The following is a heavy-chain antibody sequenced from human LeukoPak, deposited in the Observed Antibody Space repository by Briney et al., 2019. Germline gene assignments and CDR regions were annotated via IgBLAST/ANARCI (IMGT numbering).Heavy chain of an antibody. D-gene: IGHD5-24*01. CDR2: IKSKTDGGTT. Sequence: GGSLRLSCAASGFTFSNAWMSWVRQAPGKGLEWVGRIKSKTDGGTTDYAAPVKGRFTISRDDSKNTLYLQMNSLKTEDTAVYYCSTLEMPTIMDYWGQGTLVTVSS. CDR1: GFTFSNAW. V-gene: IGHV3-15*01. CDR3: STLEMPTIMDY. J-gene: IGHJ4*02.